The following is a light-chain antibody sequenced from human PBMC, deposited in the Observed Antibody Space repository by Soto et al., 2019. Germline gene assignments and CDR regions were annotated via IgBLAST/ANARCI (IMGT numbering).Light chain of an antibody. CDR1: SSDVGGYKY. J-gene: IGLJ2*01. V-gene: IGLV2-14*01. Sequence: QSVLTQPASVSGSPGQSITISCTGTSSDVGGYKYVSWYQQHPDKAPKLIIFEVSNRPSGISSRFSGSKSGNMASLTISGLQAEDEADYYCASYTSSSTSVIFGRGAKVPVL. CDR2: EVS. CDR3: ASYTSSSTSVI.